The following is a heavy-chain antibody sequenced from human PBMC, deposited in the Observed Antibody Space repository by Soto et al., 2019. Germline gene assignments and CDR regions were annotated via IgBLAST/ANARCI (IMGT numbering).Heavy chain of an antibody. CDR1: GGSISSGDYY. V-gene: IGHV4-30-4*01. CDR2: IYYSGST. D-gene: IGHD3-10*01. CDR3: ARGDYYGSGSYSNYYYGMDV. J-gene: IGHJ6*02. Sequence: SETLSLTCTVSGGSISSGDYYWSWIRQPPGEGLEWIGYIYYSGSTYYNPSLKSRVTISVDTSKNQFSLKLSSVTAADTAVYYCARGDYYGSGSYSNYYYGMDVWGQGTTVTVSS.